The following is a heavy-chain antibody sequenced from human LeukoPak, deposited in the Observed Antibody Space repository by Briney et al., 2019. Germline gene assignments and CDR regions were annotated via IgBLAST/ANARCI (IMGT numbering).Heavy chain of an antibody. J-gene: IGHJ6*02. CDR3: AKRGSRATHGMDV. V-gene: IGHV3-33*06. D-gene: IGHD3-10*01. CDR1: GFTFSSYG. CDR2: VWYDRKNK. Sequence: GGTLSLSCAASGFTFSSYGIHWVRQAPGQGIEWVGIVWYDRKNKFYGDSVKGRFTISRDNSKNTLDLQMNSLRVEDTAVYYCAKRGSRATHGMDVWGQGTTVTVSS.